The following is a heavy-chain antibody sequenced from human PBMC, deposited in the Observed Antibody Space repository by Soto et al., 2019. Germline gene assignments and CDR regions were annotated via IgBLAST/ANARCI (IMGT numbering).Heavy chain of an antibody. Sequence: GGSLRLSCAASGLTFSYALMSWVRQAPWKGLEWIGRIKSKSDGGTTDYAAPAKGRFTISRADSKNTLYLQMNSLKIEDTAVYYCTTSDYSNTIYYYYGMDVWGQGPTVTFYS. J-gene: IGHJ6*02. CDR2: IKSKSDGGTT. CDR1: GLTFSYAL. CDR3: TTSDYSNTIYYYYGMDV. D-gene: IGHD4-4*01. V-gene: IGHV3-15*01.